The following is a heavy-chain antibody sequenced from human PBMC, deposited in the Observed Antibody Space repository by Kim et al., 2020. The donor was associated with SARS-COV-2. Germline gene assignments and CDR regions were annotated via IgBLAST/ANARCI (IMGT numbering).Heavy chain of an antibody. J-gene: IGHJ4*02. V-gene: IGHV4-34*01. Sequence: SETLSLTCGVSGVTFSSYYWSWIRQPPGKGLEWIGEINYSGVPTYNPSLKSRLTISPDTSKSQFSLHLRSVTAADTAVYYCARGGSIAATRGWGQGTLVIVSS. CDR1: GVTFSSYY. CDR3: ARGGSIAATRG. D-gene: IGHD5-12*01. CDR2: INYSGVP.